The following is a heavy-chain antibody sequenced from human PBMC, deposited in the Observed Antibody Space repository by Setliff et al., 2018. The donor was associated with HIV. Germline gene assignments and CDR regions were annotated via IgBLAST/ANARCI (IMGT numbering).Heavy chain of an antibody. V-gene: IGHV4-39*01. CDR1: GGSISSTTYW. CDR2: IYYNGNT. D-gene: IGHD5-18*01. J-gene: IGHJ3*02. CDR3: AKRPGYGYPFHI. Sequence: KTSETLSLTCTVSGGSISSTTYWWGWIRQPPGKGLEWIGTIYYNGNTFYDPSLKSRVTISIDMSKNQFSLKLTSVAAADTAVYYCAKRPGYGYPFHIWGQGTMVTVS.